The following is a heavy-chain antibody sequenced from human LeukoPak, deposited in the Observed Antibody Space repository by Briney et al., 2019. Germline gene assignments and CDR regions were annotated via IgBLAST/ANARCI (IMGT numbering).Heavy chain of an antibody. V-gene: IGHV4-59*08. CDR1: GGSISGYY. D-gene: IGHD3-10*01. Sequence: SETLSLTCTVSGGSISGYYWSWIRQPPGKALEWIGYVSYSGSTNYNPSLKSRVTISVDTSKNQFSLKLSSVTAADTAVYYCARYVVYGSGKYYFDYWGQGTLVTVSS. J-gene: IGHJ4*02. CDR3: ARYVVYGSGKYYFDY. CDR2: VSYSGST.